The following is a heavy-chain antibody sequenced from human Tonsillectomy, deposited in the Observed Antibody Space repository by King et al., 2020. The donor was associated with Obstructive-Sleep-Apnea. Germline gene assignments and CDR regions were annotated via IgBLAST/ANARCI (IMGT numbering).Heavy chain of an antibody. J-gene: IGHJ6*02. D-gene: IGHD3-10*01. CDR3: ARVKGGYGSGSPYYYYGMDV. V-gene: IGHV4-4*02. CDR1: GGSISSSNW. Sequence: VQLQESGPGLVKPSGTLSLTCAVSGGSISSSNWWSWVRQPPGKGLEWIGEIYHSGSTNYNPSLKSLVTISVDKTKNQFSLKLSSVTAADTAVYYCARVKGGYGSGSPYYYYGMDVWGQGTTVTVSS. CDR2: IYHSGST.